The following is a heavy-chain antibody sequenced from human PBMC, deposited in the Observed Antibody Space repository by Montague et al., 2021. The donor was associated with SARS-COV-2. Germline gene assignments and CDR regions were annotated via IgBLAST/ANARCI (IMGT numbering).Heavy chain of an antibody. CDR1: GGSISSYY. CDR3: ARAATTDYGGNLLPYHYYYMDV. D-gene: IGHD4-23*01. Sequence: SETLSLTCTVSGGSISSYYWSWIRQPPAKGLESIGYIYYSGSTNYNPSLKSRVTISVYTSKNQFSLKLSSVTAADTAVYYCARAATTDYGGNLLPYHYYYMDVWGQGTPVTVSS. J-gene: IGHJ6*03. V-gene: IGHV4-59*01. CDR2: IYYSGST.